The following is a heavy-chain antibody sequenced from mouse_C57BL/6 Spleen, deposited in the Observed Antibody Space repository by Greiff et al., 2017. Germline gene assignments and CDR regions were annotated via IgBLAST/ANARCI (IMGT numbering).Heavy chain of an antibody. CDR1: GYAFSSSW. Sequence: VKLMESGPELVKPGASVKISCKASGYAFSSSWMNWVKQRPGKGLEWIGRIYPGDGDTNYNGKFKGKATLTADKSSSTAYMQLSSLTSEDSAVYFCARRGNSYYFDYWGQGTTLTVSS. J-gene: IGHJ2*01. CDR2: IYPGDGDT. CDR3: ARRGNSYYFDY. D-gene: IGHD2-1*01. V-gene: IGHV1-82*01.